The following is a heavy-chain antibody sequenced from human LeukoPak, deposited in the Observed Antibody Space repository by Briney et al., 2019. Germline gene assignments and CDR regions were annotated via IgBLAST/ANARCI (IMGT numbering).Heavy chain of an antibody. V-gene: IGHV3-74*01. CDR1: GFTFRNYC. CDR2: TNSDGSST. CDR3: TRGDYGAYGYDSFDI. J-gene: IGHJ3*02. D-gene: IGHD4-17*01. Sequence: GGSLRLSCAASGFTFRNYCMHWVRQAPGKGLVWVSRTNSDGSSTSYADSVKGRFTISRDNAKNTLYLQMNSLRAEDTAMYYCTRGDYGAYGYDSFDIWGQGTMVTVSS.